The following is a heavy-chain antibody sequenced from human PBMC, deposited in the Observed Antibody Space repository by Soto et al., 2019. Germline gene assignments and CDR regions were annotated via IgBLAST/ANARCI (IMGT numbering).Heavy chain of an antibody. CDR1: GFTFSNSW. Sequence: PVGSLRLSCAASGFTFSNSWINLVRHAPGKGLKWIGRIKSKTDGGTTDYAAPVKGRFTISRDDSKNTVYLQMNSLKTEDTAVYYCTTDFNNWNYEGVYYGLDVWGQGTTVTVSS. D-gene: IGHD1-7*01. V-gene: IGHV3-15*01. CDR3: TTDFNNWNYEGVYYGLDV. CDR2: IKSKTDGGTT. J-gene: IGHJ6*02.